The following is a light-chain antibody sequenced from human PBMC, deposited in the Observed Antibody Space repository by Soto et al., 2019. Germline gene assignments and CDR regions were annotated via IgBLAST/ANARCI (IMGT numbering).Light chain of an antibody. J-gene: IGLJ1*01. V-gene: IGLV2-14*01. Sequence: QSVLTQPASVSGSPGQSMTISCTGTSSDVGNYDYVSWYQLHPGKAPKLMVFEVSNRPSGVSYRFSGSKSGNTASLTISGLQAEDEADYFCSSYSISTAYLFGTGTKVTVL. CDR3: SSYSISTAYL. CDR2: EVS. CDR1: SSDVGNYDY.